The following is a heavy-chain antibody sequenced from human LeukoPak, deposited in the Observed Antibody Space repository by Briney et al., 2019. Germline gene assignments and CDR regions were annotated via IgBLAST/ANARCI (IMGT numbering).Heavy chain of an antibody. V-gene: IGHV4-34*01. CDR3: ARGPFIRRYCSGGSCYLVTYYFDY. Sequence: LSLKSRVTISVDTSKNQFSLKLSSVTAADTAVYYCARGPFIRRYCSGGSCYLVTYYFDYWGQGTLVTVSS. J-gene: IGHJ4*02. D-gene: IGHD2-15*01.